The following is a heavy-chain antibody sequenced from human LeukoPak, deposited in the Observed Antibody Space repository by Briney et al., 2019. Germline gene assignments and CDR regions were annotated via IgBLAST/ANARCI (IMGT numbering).Heavy chain of an antibody. CDR1: GGSISSSSYY. V-gene: IGHV4-39*01. J-gene: IGHJ4*02. D-gene: IGHD5-12*01. CDR2: IYYSGST. Sequence: SETLSLTCTVSGGSISSSSYYWGWIRQPPGKGLEWIGSIYYSGSTYYNPSLKSRVTISVDTSKNQFSLKLSSVTAADTAVYHCASLPKVKSSYDELFGYWGQGTLVTVSS. CDR3: ASLPKVKSSYDELFGY.